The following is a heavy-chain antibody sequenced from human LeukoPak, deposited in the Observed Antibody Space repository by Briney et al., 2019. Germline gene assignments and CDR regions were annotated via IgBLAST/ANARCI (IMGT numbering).Heavy chain of an antibody. CDR3: ATEYDILTGYAYYFDY. CDR1: GFTFSSFA. V-gene: IGHV3-23*01. CDR2: IGGNHGGT. D-gene: IGHD3-9*01. J-gene: IGHJ4*02. Sequence: GGSLRLSCAASGFTFSSFAMSWVRQAPGKGLEWVSSIGGNHGGTYFADSVKGRFTISRDNSKNTLSLKMNSLRAEDTAVYCCATEYDILTGYAYYFDYWGQGTLVTVSS.